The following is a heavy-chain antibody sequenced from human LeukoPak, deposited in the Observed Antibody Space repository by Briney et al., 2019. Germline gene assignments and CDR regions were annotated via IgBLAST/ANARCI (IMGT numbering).Heavy chain of an antibody. V-gene: IGHV3-21*04. CDR3: ARESDYYDSSGYYYGPSFDY. CDR2: ISSSSSYI. CDR1: GFTFSSYT. Sequence: GGSLRLSCAASGFTFSSYTMNWVRQAPGKGLEWVSYISSSSSYIYYADSVKGRFTISRDNAENSMYLQMNSLRAEDTALYYCARESDYYDSSGYYYGPSFDYWGQGTLVTVSS. J-gene: IGHJ4*02. D-gene: IGHD3-22*01.